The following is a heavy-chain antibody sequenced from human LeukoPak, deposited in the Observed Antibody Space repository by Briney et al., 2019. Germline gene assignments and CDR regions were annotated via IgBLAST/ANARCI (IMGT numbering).Heavy chain of an antibody. V-gene: IGHV4-4*07. CDR2: IYTRGSI. CDR3: ARGKVGTDFDY. D-gene: IGHD1-1*01. Sequence: SETLSLTCTVSGDSISSYYWSWIRQPAGKGLEWIGRIYTRGSINYNPSLKSRVTMLVDTSKNRFSLNLSSVTAADTAVYYCARGKVGTDFDYWGQGTLVTVSS. J-gene: IGHJ4*02. CDR1: GDSISSYY.